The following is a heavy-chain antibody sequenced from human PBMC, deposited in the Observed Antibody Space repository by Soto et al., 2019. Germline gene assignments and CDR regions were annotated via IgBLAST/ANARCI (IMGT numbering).Heavy chain of an antibody. CDR3: ARGLEGIAVAGAYDAFDI. CDR1: GYTFTGYY. D-gene: IGHD6-19*01. V-gene: IGHV1-2*04. Sequence: GASVKVSCKASGYTFTGYYMHWVRQAPGQGLEWMGWINPNSGGTNYAQKFQGWVTMTRDTSISTAYMELSRLRSDDTAVYYCARGLEGIAVAGAYDAFDIWGKGTMVTVSS. CDR2: INPNSGGT. J-gene: IGHJ3*02.